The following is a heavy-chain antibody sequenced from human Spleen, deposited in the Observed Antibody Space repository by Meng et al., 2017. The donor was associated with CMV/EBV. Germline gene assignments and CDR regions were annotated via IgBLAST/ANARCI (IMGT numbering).Heavy chain of an antibody. Sequence: SCAASGFTFSSYWMSWVRQAPGKGLEWVANIKQDGSEKYYVDSVKGRFTISRDNAKNSLYLQMNSLRAEDTAVYYCARSAWDYYYYYGMDVWGQGTTVTVSS. D-gene: IGHD7-27*01. CDR3: ARSAWDYYYYYGMDV. CDR1: GFTFSSYW. J-gene: IGHJ6*02. CDR2: IKQDGSEK. V-gene: IGHV3-7*01.